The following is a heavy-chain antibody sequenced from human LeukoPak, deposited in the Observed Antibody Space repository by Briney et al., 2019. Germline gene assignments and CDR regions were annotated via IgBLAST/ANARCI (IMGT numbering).Heavy chain of an antibody. CDR1: GGSISSSSCY. Sequence: SETLSLTCTVSGGSISSSSCYWGWIRQPPGKGLEWIGSIYYSGSTYYNPSLKSRVTMSVDTSKNQFSLKLSSVTAADTAVSYCARHYSSSWHIDYWGQGTLVTVSS. V-gene: IGHV4-39*01. CDR3: ARHYSSSWHIDY. J-gene: IGHJ4*02. D-gene: IGHD6-13*01. CDR2: IYYSGST.